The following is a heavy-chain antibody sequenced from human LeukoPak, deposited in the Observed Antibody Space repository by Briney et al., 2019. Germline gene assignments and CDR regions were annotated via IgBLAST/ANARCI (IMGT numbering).Heavy chain of an antibody. J-gene: IGHJ4*02. D-gene: IGHD6-25*01. CDR2: VSAYNGNT. CDR3: GRHDGGSGWPWLGIDY. V-gene: IGHV1-18*01. CDR1: GYTFTGYG. Sequence: ASVKVSCKASGYTFTGYGISWVRQAPGQGLEWMGWVSAYNGNTNYAQKFQGRVTVTTDTPTSTVYMELRSLRSDDTAVYYCGRHDGGSGWPWLGIDYWGQGTLVTVSS.